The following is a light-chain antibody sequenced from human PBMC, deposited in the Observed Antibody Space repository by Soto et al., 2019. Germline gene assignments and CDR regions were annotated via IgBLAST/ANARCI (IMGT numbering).Light chain of an antibody. CDR1: QNVSRY. V-gene: IGKV3-11*01. J-gene: IGKJ4*01. Sequence: EVVLTQSPATLSLSPGDRATLSCRASQNVSRYLAWYQQKPGQAPRLLIYDESNRATGIPARVSGSGSDTDFTLTISSLETEDFAVYYCKQRMYWPPLTFGGGTKVEIK. CDR2: DES. CDR3: KQRMYWPPLT.